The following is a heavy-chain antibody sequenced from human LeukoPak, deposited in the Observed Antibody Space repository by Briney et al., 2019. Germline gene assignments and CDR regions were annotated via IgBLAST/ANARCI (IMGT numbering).Heavy chain of an antibody. J-gene: IGHJ3*02. CDR2: IFPGDSDT. V-gene: IGHV5-51*01. D-gene: IGHD2-2*01. CDR3: ASPTGRGCTSSSCYVDAFDI. Sequence: GESLKISCKASGHSFTDYWIGWVRQMPGKGLGWMGVIFPGDSDTRYSPSFQGQVTISADKSISTAYLQWSSLKASDTAIYYCASPTGRGCTSSSCYVDAFDIWGQGTMVTVSS. CDR1: GHSFTDYW.